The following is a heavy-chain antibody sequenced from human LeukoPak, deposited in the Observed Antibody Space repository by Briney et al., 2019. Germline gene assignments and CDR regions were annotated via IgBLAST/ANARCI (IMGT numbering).Heavy chain of an antibody. D-gene: IGHD5-18*01. CDR1: GFTFSSYS. J-gene: IGHJ4*02. CDR3: ARLAGYGTHIDY. Sequence: GGSLRLSCAASGFTFSSYSMNWVRQAPGKGLEWVSSISSSSSYIYYADSVKGRFTISRDNAKNSLYLQMNSLRAEDTAVYYCARLAGYGTHIDYWGQGTLVTVSS. V-gene: IGHV3-21*01. CDR2: ISSSSSYI.